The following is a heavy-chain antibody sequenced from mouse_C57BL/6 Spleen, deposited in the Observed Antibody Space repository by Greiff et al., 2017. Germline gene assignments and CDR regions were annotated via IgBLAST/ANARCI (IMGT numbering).Heavy chain of an antibody. Sequence: VQLQQSGPELVKPGASVKIPCKASGYTFTDYNMDWVKQSHGKSLEWIGDINPYNGGTIYNQKFKGKATLTVDKSSSTAYMELRSLTSEDTAVYYCARGGAWFAYWGQGTLVTVSA. CDR2: INPYNGGT. V-gene: IGHV1-18*01. J-gene: IGHJ3*01. CDR3: ARGGAWFAY. CDR1: GYTFTDYN.